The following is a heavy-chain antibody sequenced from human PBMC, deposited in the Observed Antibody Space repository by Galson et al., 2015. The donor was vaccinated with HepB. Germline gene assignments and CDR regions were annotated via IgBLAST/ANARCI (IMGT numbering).Heavy chain of an antibody. CDR3: TTDPFPVDIVVVPAAMENNWFDP. CDR1: GFTFSNAW. V-gene: IGHV3-15*07. Sequence: SLRLSCAASGFTFSNAWMNWVRQAPGKGLEWVGRIKSKTDGGTTDYAAPVKGRFTISRDDSKNTLYLQMNSLKTEDTAVYYCTTDPFPVDIVVVPAAMENNWFDPWGQGTLVTVSS. D-gene: IGHD2-2*03. CDR2: IKSKTDGGTT. J-gene: IGHJ5*02.